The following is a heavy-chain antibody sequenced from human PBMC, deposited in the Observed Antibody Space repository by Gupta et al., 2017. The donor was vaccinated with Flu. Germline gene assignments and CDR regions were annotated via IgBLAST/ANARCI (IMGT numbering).Heavy chain of an antibody. V-gene: IGHV3-30-3*01. Sequence: APGKGLEWVAVISYDGSNKYYADSVKGRFTISRDNSKNTLYLQMNSLRAEDTAVYYCARVDYVWGSYREIDYWGQGTLVTVSS. D-gene: IGHD3-16*02. CDR3: ARVDYVWGSYREIDY. CDR2: ISYDGSNK. J-gene: IGHJ4*02.